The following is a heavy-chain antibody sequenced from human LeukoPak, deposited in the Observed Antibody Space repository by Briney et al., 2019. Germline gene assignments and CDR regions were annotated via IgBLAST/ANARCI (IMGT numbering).Heavy chain of an antibody. CDR1: GFTFSSYE. D-gene: IGHD2-2*01. Sequence: GGSLSLSCAASGFTFSSYEMNWVRQAPGKGLEWVSYISSSGSTIYYADSVKGRFTISRDNAKNSLYLQMNSLRAEDTAVYYCARDATRYQLLRGGWYFDLWGRGTLVTVSS. CDR3: ARDATRYQLLRGGWYFDL. V-gene: IGHV3-48*03. CDR2: ISSSGSTI. J-gene: IGHJ2*01.